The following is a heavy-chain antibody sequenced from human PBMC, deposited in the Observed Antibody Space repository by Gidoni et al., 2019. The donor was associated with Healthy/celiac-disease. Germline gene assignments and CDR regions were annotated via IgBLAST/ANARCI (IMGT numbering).Heavy chain of an antibody. CDR3: ARGPARYNWNYGWFDP. D-gene: IGHD1-7*01. V-gene: IGHV4-34*01. J-gene: IGHJ5*02. CDR1: GGSFSGYY. Sequence: QVQLQQWGAGLLKPSETLSLTCAVYGGSFSGYYWSWIRQPPGKGLEWIGEINHSGSTNYNPSLKSRVTISVDTSKNQFSLKLSSVTAADTAVYYCARGPARYNWNYGWFDPWGQGTLVTVSS. CDR2: INHSGST.